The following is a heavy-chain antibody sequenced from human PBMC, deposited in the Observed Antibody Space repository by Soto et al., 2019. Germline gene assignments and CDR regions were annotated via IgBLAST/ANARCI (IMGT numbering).Heavy chain of an antibody. D-gene: IGHD3-22*01. J-gene: IGHJ4*02. CDR3: ARQIYDSDTGPNFQYYFDS. CDR1: RSSFAGYW. CDR2: IDPSDSQT. V-gene: IGHV5-10-1*01. Sequence: GESLKISCKGSRSSFAGYWITWVRQNPGTALEWMGRIDPSDSQTYYSPSFRGHVTISANKSITTVLLQWRRLRASDTAMYYCARQIYDSDTGPNFQYYFDSWGQGTPVTVSS.